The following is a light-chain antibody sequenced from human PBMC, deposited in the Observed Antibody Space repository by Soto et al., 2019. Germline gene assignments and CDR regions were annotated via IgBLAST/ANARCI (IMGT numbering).Light chain of an antibody. J-gene: IGLJ1*01. CDR2: EVT. Sequence: QSALTQPASVSGSPGQSITISCTGTSSDIDTYNYVSWYQQHPGKAPKLIIYEVTNRPSGVSNRFSGSKSGDTASLTISGLRAEDEADYYCCSYTSSTDYVFGTGTKLTVL. V-gene: IGLV2-14*01. CDR1: SSDIDTYNY. CDR3: CSYTSSTDYV.